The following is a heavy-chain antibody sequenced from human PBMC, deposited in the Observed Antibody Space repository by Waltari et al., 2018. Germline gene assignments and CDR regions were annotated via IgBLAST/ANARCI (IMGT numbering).Heavy chain of an antibody. CDR1: GTTFSNSA. D-gene: IGHD1-20*01. V-gene: IGHV3-23*01. CDR3: ATPFYNWDDPLHS. CDR2: ITVGDDT. J-gene: IGHJ4*02. Sequence: EVQLLESGGDLVQPGGSLRLSCAASGTTFSNSAINWVRLAPGTGLGWVSAITVGDDTYYADSVKGRFTISRDTSKDTVHLQMNGLRAEDTAVYYCATPFYNWDDPLHSWGQGTLVTVSS.